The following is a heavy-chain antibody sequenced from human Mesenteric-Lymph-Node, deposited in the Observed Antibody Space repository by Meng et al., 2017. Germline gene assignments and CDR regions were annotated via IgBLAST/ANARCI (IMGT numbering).Heavy chain of an antibody. V-gene: IGHV4-30-4*01. J-gene: IGHJ2*01. CDR2: IYYSGST. D-gene: IGHD5-18*01. Sequence: QVQLQEACPGLVKPPQTLSLTCPVSGASTSSGDYYWSWIRQPPGKGLELIGHIYYSGSTSYNPSLKSRVTISVDTSNNQFSLKLSSVTAADTAVYYCARVGWRQWSFDLWGRGTLVTVSS. CDR3: ARVGWRQWSFDL. CDR1: GASTSSGDYY.